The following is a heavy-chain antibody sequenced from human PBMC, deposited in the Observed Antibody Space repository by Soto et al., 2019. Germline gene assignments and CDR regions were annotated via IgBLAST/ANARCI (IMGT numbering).Heavy chain of an antibody. D-gene: IGHD2-2*02. V-gene: IGHV1-18*01. CDR1: GYTFTSYG. Sequence: ASVKVSCKASGYTFTSYGISWVRQAPGQGLEWMGWISAYNGNTNYAQKLQGRVTMTTDTSTSTAYMELRSLRSDDTAVYYCARDCSPKAYTHEHTFYLWGQGSLVPVSS. CDR3: ARDCSPKAYTHEHTFYL. CDR2: ISAYNGNT. J-gene: IGHJ4*02.